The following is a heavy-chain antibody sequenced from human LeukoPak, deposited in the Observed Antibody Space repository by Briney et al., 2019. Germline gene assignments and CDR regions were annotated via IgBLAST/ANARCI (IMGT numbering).Heavy chain of an antibody. CDR2: INHSGST. J-gene: IGHJ5*02. Sequence: PSETLSLTCAVYGGSFSGYYWSWIRQPPGKGLEWIGEINHSGSTNYNPSLKSRVTISVDTSKNQFSLRLSSVTAADTAVYYCARGTPVVVAATRLHWFDPWGQGTLVTVSS. CDR1: GGSFSGYY. D-gene: IGHD2-15*01. CDR3: ARGTPVVVAATRLHWFDP. V-gene: IGHV4-34*01.